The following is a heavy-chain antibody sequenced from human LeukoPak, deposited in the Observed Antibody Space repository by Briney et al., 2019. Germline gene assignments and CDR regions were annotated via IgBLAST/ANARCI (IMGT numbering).Heavy chain of an antibody. CDR1: GFTFSSYA. Sequence: GGSLRLSCAASGFTFSSYAMHWVRQAPGKGLEWVAVISYDGSNKYYADSVKGRFTISRDNSKNTLYLQMNSLRAEYTAVYYCAKCATRGMIVVVASPLDYWGRGTLVTVSS. J-gene: IGHJ4*02. V-gene: IGHV3-30-3*02. CDR2: ISYDGSNK. CDR3: AKCATRGMIVVVASPLDY. D-gene: IGHD3-22*01.